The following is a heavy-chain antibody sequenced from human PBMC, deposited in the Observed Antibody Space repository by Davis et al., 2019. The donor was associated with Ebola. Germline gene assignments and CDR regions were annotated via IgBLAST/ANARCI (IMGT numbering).Heavy chain of an antibody. CDR1: GFTFSSYA. D-gene: IGHD3-10*01. V-gene: IGHV3-23*01. J-gene: IGHJ4*02. CDR3: APYRRDITMVRGPLLGLGYFDY. Sequence: PGGSLRLSRAASGFTFSSYAMSWVRQAPGKGLEWVSAISGSGGSTYYADSVKGRFTISRDNSKNTLYLQMNSLRAEDTAVYYCAPYRRDITMVRGPLLGLGYFDYWGQGTLVTVSS. CDR2: ISGSGGST.